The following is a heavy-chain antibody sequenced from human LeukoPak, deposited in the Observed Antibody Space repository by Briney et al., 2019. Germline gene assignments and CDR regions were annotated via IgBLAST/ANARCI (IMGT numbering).Heavy chain of an antibody. Sequence: GSSVKVSCKASGGTFSNYAISWVRQAPGQGLEWMGGIIPIFGTANYAQKFQGRVTITADESTSTAYMDLNSLRSEDTAVYYCARGGTRSSSSWYGVFDIWGQGTMVTVSS. D-gene: IGHD6-13*01. CDR1: GGTFSNYA. CDR3: ARGGTRSSSSWYGVFDI. V-gene: IGHV1-69*01. J-gene: IGHJ3*02. CDR2: IIPIFGTA.